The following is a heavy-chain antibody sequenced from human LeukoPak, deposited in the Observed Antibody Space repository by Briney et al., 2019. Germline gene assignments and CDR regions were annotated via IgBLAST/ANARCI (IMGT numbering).Heavy chain of an antibody. Sequence: GASVKVSCKASGYTFTGYYMHWVRQAPGQGLEWMGWINPNSGGTNYAQKFQGWVTMTRDTSISTAYMELSRLRSDDTAVYYCARDSSSTNRGFDYWGQGTLVTVSS. CDR3: ARDSSSTNRGFDY. CDR1: GYTFTGYY. D-gene: IGHD6-13*01. V-gene: IGHV1-2*04. CDR2: INPNSGGT. J-gene: IGHJ4*02.